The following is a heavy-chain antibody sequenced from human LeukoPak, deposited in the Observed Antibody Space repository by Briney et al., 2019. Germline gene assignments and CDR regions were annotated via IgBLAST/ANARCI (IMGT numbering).Heavy chain of an antibody. D-gene: IGHD2/OR15-2a*01. J-gene: IGHJ3*02. CDR3: LTIVETTFDAFDI. CDR2: INPDDKSA. Sequence: QPGGSLRLSCAASGFTFSKYWLHWLRQAPGKGLVWVSRINPDDKSASYADSVKGRFTIARDDARKTLYLQMNSLRAEDTAVYYCLTIVETTFDAFDIWGQGTMVTVSS. V-gene: IGHV3-74*01. CDR1: GFTFSKYW.